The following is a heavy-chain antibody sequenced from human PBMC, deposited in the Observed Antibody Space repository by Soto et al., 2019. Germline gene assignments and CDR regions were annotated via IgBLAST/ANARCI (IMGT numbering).Heavy chain of an antibody. V-gene: IGHV1-18*04. CDR2: ISAYNGNT. J-gene: IGHJ4*02. D-gene: IGHD3-22*01. CDR1: GYTFTSYG. Sequence: RASVKVSCKASGYTFTSYGISWVRQAPGQGLEWMGWISAYNGNTNYAQKLQGRVTMTTDTSTSTAYMELRSLRSDDTAVYYCARDAPRSYYDSSGHADYWGQGTLVTVSS. CDR3: ARDAPRSYYDSSGHADY.